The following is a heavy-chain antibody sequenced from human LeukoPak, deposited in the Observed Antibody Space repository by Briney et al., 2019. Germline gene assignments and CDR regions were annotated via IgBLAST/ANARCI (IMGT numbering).Heavy chain of an antibody. CDR3: ARGYGSAFDI. CDR1: GYTLTSYD. D-gene: IGHD4-17*01. J-gene: IGHJ3*02. V-gene: IGHV1-8*01. Sequence: ASVKVSFKASGYTLTSYDINWVRQATAQGLEWMGWMNPSSGNTGYAQKLQGRVTMTRNTSISTAYVEVSSLRSEDMAVYYCARGYGSAFDIWGQGTMVTVSS. CDR2: MNPSSGNT.